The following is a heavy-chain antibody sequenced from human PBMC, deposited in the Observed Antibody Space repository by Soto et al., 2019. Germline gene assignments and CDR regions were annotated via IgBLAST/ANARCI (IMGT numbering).Heavy chain of an antibody. CDR3: ARFASYCSSTSCYEYYYYYYMDV. V-gene: IGHV3-33*01. CDR2: IWYDGSNK. CDR1: GFTFSSYG. D-gene: IGHD2-2*01. Sequence: QVQLVESGGGVVQPGRSLRLSCAASGFTFSSYGMHWVRQAPGKGLEWVAVIWYDGSNKDYADSVKGRFTISRDNSKNTLYLQMNSLRAEDTAVYYCARFASYCSSTSCYEYYYYYYMDVWGKGTTVTVSS. J-gene: IGHJ6*03.